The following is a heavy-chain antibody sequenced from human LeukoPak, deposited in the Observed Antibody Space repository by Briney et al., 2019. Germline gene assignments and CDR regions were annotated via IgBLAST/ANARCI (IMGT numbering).Heavy chain of an antibody. CDR2: IYYSGST. Sequence: ESSQTLSLTCTVSGGSISSGDYYWSWIRQPPGKGLEWIGYIYYSGSTYYNSSLKSRVTISVDTPKNQFSLKLSSVTAADTAVYYCARDYYGSGKYYYYGMDVWGKGTTVTVSS. D-gene: IGHD3-10*01. CDR1: GGSISSGDYY. CDR3: ARDYYGSGKYYYYGMDV. J-gene: IGHJ6*04. V-gene: IGHV4-30-4*01.